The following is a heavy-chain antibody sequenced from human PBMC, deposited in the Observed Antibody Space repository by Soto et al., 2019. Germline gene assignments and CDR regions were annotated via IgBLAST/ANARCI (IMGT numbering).Heavy chain of an antibody. CDR1: GFTFSSYG. V-gene: IGHV3-33*01. J-gene: IGHJ4*01. CDR3: TTDSYSTMIVVRFDY. CDR2: IWYDGSNK. Sequence: PGGSLRLSCAASGFTFSSYGMHWVRQAPGKGLEWVAVIWYDGSNKYYADSVKGRFTISRDNSKNTLYLQMNSLRAEDTAVYYCTTDSYSTMIVVRFDYWGHGTLVTVSS. D-gene: IGHD3-22*01.